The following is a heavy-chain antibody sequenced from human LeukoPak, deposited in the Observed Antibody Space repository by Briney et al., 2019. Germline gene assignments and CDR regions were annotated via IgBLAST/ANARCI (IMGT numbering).Heavy chain of an antibody. CDR1: GFTFSSYG. D-gene: IGHD5-24*01. V-gene: IGHV3-30*02. CDR3: AKTFVEMTTIYYYYYMDV. CDR2: IRYDGSNK. J-gene: IGHJ6*03. Sequence: RSGGSLRLSCAASGFTFSSYGMHWVRQAPGKGLEWVAFIRYDGSNKYYADSVKGRFTISRDNSKNTLYLQMNSLRAEDTAVYYCAKTFVEMTTIYYYYYMDVWGKGTTVTVSS.